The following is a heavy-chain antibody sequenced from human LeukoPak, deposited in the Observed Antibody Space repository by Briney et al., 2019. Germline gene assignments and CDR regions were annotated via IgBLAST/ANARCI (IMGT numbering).Heavy chain of an antibody. CDR2: IIPIFGTA. CDR3: ARDSPSRDGYNYVDY. D-gene: IGHD5-24*01. V-gene: IGHV1-69*05. J-gene: IGHJ4*02. CDR1: EGTFSSYA. Sequence: SVKVSCKASEGTFSSYAISWVRQAPGQGLEWMGRIIPIFGTANYAQKFQGRVTITTDESTSTAYMELSSLRSEDTAVYYCARDSPSRDGYNYVDYWGQGTLVTVSS.